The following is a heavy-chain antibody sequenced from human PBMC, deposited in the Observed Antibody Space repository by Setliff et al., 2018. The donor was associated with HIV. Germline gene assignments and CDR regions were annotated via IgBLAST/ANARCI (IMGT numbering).Heavy chain of an antibody. CDR1: GGRFSSYA. CDR2: IIPMFGSA. V-gene: IGHV1-69*13. J-gene: IGHJ6*03. D-gene: IGHD3-10*01. CDR3: ARGTDGDYYYYMDV. Sequence: ASVKVSCKASGGRFSSYAMSWVRQAPGQGLEWMGGIIPMFGSANYAQKFQGRVTITADGSTRTVYIVLSSLRSEDTAVYYCARGTDGDYYYYMDVWGKGTTVTVSS.